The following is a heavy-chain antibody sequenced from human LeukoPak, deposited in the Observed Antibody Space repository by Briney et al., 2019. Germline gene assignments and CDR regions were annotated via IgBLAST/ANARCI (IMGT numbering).Heavy chain of an antibody. CDR1: GYTFTSYA. CDR2: INAGNGNT. V-gene: IGHV1-3*01. Sequence: ASVKVTCKASGYTFTSYAMHWVRQAPAQRLEWMGWINAGNGNTKYSQKFQGRVTITRDTSASTVYMELSSLRSEDTAVYYCASPFGHSEPGSPARWALAGWGQGTLVTVSS. D-gene: IGHD1-26*01. CDR3: ASPFGHSEPGSPARWALAG. J-gene: IGHJ4*02.